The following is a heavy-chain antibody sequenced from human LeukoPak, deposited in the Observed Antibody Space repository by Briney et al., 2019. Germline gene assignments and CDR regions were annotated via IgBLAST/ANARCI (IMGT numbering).Heavy chain of an antibody. V-gene: IGHV4-39*07. CDR2: IFYSGAT. J-gene: IGHJ6*02. CDR1: GASVRNSNYY. D-gene: IGHD4-17*01. CDR3: ARSMVTTDYYYYGMDV. Sequence: SETLSLTCSVSGASVRNSNYYWAWTRQPPGKGLEWVGTIFYSGATYYNPSLKSRVTISVDTSKNQFSLMLRSVTAADTAVYYCARSMVTTDYYYYGMDVWGQGTTVTVS.